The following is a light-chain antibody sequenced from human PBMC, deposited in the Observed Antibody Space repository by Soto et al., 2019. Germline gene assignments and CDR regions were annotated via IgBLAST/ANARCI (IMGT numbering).Light chain of an antibody. J-gene: IGKJ4*02. CDR3: QKYDSAPFT. V-gene: IGKV1-27*01. CDR2: GVS. CDR1: QGIDTY. Sequence: DIQMTQSPSSLSASVGDRVTITCRASQGIDTYLAWYQQKPGKVPNLLIYGVSTLRSGVTSRFSGSGSGTKFTLTISSLQPEDVATYYCQKYDSAPFTVGGGNKVEIK.